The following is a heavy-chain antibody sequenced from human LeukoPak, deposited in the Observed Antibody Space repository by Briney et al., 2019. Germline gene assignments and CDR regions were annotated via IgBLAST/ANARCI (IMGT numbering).Heavy chain of an antibody. CDR3: AKDLHDSWAVDY. Sequence: GGSLRLSCAASGFTFSDYYTSWIRQAPGKGLEWVSHIGVGGDTDFADSVKGRFTISRDNSKKTLYLQMNSLTADDTALYYCAKDLHDSWAVDYWGPGILVTVSS. V-gene: IGHV3-11*05. CDR1: GFTFSDYY. CDR2: IGVGGDT. J-gene: IGHJ4*02. D-gene: IGHD3-3*01.